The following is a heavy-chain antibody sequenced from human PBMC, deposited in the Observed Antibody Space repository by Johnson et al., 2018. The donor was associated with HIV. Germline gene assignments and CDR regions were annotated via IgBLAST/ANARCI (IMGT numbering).Heavy chain of an antibody. CDR1: GFTFNSYA. V-gene: IGHV3-30*04. CDR2: ISYDGSNK. D-gene: IGHD3-16*01. Sequence: QVQLVESGGGVVQPGRSLRLSCAASGFTFNSYAMHWVRQAPGKGLEWVAVISYDGSNKYYADSVKGRFTISRDNSKNTLYLQMNSLRAEDTAVYHCARVGASRFDAFHVWGQGTMVTVSS. CDR3: ARVGASRFDAFHV. J-gene: IGHJ3*01.